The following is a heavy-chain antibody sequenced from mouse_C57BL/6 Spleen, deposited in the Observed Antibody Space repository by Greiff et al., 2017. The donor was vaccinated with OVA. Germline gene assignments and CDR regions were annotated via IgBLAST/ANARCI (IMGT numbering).Heavy chain of an antibody. J-gene: IGHJ1*03. CDR1: GYTFTSYW. CDR3: ARERTTVVATRYFDV. CDR2: IYPSDSET. V-gene: IGHV1-61*01. D-gene: IGHD1-1*01. Sequence: VQLQQSGAELVRPGSSVKLSCKASGYTFTSYWMDWVKQRPGQGLEWIGNIYPSDSETHYNQKFKDKATLTVDKSSSTAYMQLSSLTSEDSAVYYCARERTTVVATRYFDVWGTGTTVTVSS.